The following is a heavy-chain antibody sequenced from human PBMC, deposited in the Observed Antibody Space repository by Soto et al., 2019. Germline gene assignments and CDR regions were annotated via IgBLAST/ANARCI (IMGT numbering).Heavy chain of an antibody. Sequence: PGGSLRLSCAASGFTFSSYGMHWVRQAPGKGLEWVAVIWYDGSNKYYADSVKGRFTISRDNSKNTLYLQMNSLRAEDTAVYYCARGCRSGYPKPLDYWGQGTLVTVSS. CDR2: IWYDGSNK. CDR3: ARGCRSGYPKPLDY. CDR1: GFTFSSYG. J-gene: IGHJ4*02. D-gene: IGHD3-3*01. V-gene: IGHV3-33*01.